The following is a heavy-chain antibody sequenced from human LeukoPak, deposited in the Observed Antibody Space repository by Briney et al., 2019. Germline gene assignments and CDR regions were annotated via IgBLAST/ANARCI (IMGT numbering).Heavy chain of an antibody. D-gene: IGHD6-13*01. V-gene: IGHV4-34*01. CDR1: GGSFSGYY. J-gene: IGHJ6*03. CDR2: INHSGST. Sequence: SETLSLTCAVYGGSFSGYYWSWIRQPPGKGLEWIGEINHSGSTNYNPSLKSRVTISVDTSKNQFSLKLSSVTAADTAVYYCARAPYSSPYYYYYYMDVWGKGTTVTVSS. CDR3: ARAPYSSPYYYYYYMDV.